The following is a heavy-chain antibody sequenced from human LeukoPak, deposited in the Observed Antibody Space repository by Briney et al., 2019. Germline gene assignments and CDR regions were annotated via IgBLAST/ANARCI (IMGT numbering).Heavy chain of an antibody. Sequence: SETLSLTCGVSGGSISNTNWWTWVRQPPGKGLEWIGEVNLQGSTNYNPSLKSRVAISVNTSKNQFSLKLTSVTAADTAVYYCATREYWGQGALVTVSS. J-gene: IGHJ4*02. CDR2: VNLQGST. V-gene: IGHV4-4*02. CDR1: GGSISNTNW. CDR3: ATREY.